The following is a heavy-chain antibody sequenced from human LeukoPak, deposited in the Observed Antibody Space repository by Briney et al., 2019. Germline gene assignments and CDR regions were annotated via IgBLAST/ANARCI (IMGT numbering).Heavy chain of an antibody. J-gene: IGHJ2*01. V-gene: IGHV3-23*01. D-gene: IGHD1-26*01. Sequence: GGSLRLSCAASGFAFDSFAMSWVRQAPGQGLAWVSSIGDSGSHTYYADSVKGRFTISRDNSKNTMYLQMDSLRAEDTAVYYCAKDRTVGASYWYFDLWGRGTLVTVSS. CDR3: AKDRTVGASYWYFDL. CDR1: GFAFDSFA. CDR2: IGDSGSHT.